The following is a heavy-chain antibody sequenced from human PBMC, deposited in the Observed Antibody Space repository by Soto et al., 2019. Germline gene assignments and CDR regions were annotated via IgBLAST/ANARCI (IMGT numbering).Heavy chain of an antibody. Sequence: QVQLVQSGAEVKKPGASVKVSCKASGYTFTSYYMHWVRQAPGQGLEWMGIINPSVGATTYAQKFQGRVTMTRDTSTSTVYMELSSLRSEDTAVYYCARDAAATLGYFDLWGRGTLVTVSS. D-gene: IGHD6-25*01. CDR1: GYTFTSYY. V-gene: IGHV1-46*03. J-gene: IGHJ2*01. CDR2: INPSVGAT. CDR3: ARDAAATLGYFDL.